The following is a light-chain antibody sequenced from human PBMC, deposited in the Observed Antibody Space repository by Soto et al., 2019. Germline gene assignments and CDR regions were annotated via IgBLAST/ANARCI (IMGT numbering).Light chain of an antibody. J-gene: IGKJ4*01. CDR3: QQYDNWPLT. Sequence: EIVMTQSPATLSVSPGERATLSCRASQSVDSHLAWYQQKPGQAPRLLLFGASTRATGIPARFSCSGSGTDFTPPIRSLQSEDFGVYFCQQYDNWPLTFGGGTKV. CDR2: GAS. V-gene: IGKV3D-15*01. CDR1: QSVDSH.